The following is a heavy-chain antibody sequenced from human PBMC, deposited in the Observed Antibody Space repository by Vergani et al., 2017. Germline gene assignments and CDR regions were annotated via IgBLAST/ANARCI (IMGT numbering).Heavy chain of an antibody. D-gene: IGHD4-23*01. J-gene: IGHJ4*02. CDR1: GFTFSSYW. Sequence: EVQLVESGGGLVQPGGSLRLSCSASGFTFSSYWMSWVRQAPGKGLEWVANIKQDGSEKYYVDSVKGRFTISRDNAKNSLYLQMNSLRAEDTAVYYCAREGLRWYFDYWGQGTLVTVSS. CDR2: IKQDGSEK. CDR3: AREGLRWYFDY. V-gene: IGHV3-7*01.